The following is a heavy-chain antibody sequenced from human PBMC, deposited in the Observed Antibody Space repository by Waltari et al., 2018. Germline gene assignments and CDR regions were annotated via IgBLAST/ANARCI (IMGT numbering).Heavy chain of an antibody. D-gene: IGHD3-10*01. Sequence: QVQLQESGPGLVKPSETLSLTCTVSGGSISSHYWSWIRQPPGKGLEWIGYIYYSGSTNYNPSLKSRVTISVDTSKNQFSLKLGSVPAADTAVYYCASDLRGYYFDYWGQGTLVTVSS. J-gene: IGHJ4*02. CDR3: ASDLRGYYFDY. CDR1: GGSISSHY. CDR2: IYYSGST. V-gene: IGHV4-59*11.